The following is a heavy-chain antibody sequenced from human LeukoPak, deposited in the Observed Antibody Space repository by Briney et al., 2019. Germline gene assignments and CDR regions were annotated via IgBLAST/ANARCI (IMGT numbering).Heavy chain of an antibody. Sequence: SETLSLTCTVSGGSISSYYWSWIRQPAGKGLEWIGRIYTSGSTNYNPYLKSRVTMSVDTYKNQFSLKLSSVTAADTAVYYRASPVIFGYDAFDIWGQGTMVTVSS. D-gene: IGHD3-3*02. CDR1: GGSISSYY. V-gene: IGHV4-4*07. CDR2: IYTSGST. J-gene: IGHJ3*02. CDR3: ASPVIFGYDAFDI.